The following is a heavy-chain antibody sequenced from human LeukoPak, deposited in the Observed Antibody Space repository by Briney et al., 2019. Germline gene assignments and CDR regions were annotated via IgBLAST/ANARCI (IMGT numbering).Heavy chain of an antibody. CDR1: GGSFSGYY. V-gene: IGHV4-34*01. CDR3: ATQHGMVRGAREYNWFDP. J-gene: IGHJ5*02. Sequence: SETLSLTCAVYGGSFSGYYWSWIRQSPGKGLEWIGEINHSGSTNYNPSLKSRVTISVDTSKNQFSLKLSSVTAADTAVYYCATQHGMVRGAREYNWFDPWGQGTLVTVSS. D-gene: IGHD3-10*01. CDR2: INHSGST.